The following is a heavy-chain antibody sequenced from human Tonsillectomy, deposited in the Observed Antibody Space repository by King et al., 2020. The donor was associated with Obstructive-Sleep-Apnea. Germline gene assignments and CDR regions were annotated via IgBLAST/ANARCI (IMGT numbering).Heavy chain of an antibody. CDR2: ISSSSSDI. J-gene: IGHJ6*02. V-gene: IGHV3-48*04. D-gene: IGHD3-10*01. Sequence: VQLVESGGGLVQPGGSLRLSCAASGFTFYSYSMNWVRQAPGKGLEWVSYISSSSSDIYYADSVRGRFTISRDNAKYSLSLHMCSLRAEDTAVYYCARDISFPLVGGTYYHYGMDVWGQGTTVTVSS. CDR1: GFTFYSYS. CDR3: ARDISFPLVGGTYYHYGMDV.